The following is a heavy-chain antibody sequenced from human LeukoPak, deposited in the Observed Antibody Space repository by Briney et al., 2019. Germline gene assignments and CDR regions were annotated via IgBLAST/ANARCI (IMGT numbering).Heavy chain of an antibody. CDR2: INPNSGGT. CDR3: ARADSAYDFRY. Sequence: ASVQVSCKASGYTFSGYFMNWVRQAPGQGLEWMEWINPNSGGTNYAQKFQGRVTMTRDTSISTAYMELSSLRSDDTAVYYCARADSAYDFRYWGQGTLVTVSS. D-gene: IGHD5-12*01. J-gene: IGHJ4*02. CDR1: GYTFSGYF. V-gene: IGHV1-2*02.